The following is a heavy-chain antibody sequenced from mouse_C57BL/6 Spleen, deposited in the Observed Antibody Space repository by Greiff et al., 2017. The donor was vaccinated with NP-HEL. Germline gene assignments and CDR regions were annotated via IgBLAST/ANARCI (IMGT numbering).Heavy chain of an antibody. D-gene: IGHD2-4*01. J-gene: IGHJ3*01. CDR3: ARDDYGGFAY. CDR1: GFTFSDYG. CDR2: ISSGSSTI. Sequence: EVKLMESGGGLVKPGGSLKLSCAASGFTFSDYGMHWVRQAPEKGLEWVAYISSGSSTIYSADTVKGRFTISRDNAKNTLFLQMTSVRSEDTAMYYCARDDYGGFAYWGQGTLVTVSA. V-gene: IGHV5-17*01.